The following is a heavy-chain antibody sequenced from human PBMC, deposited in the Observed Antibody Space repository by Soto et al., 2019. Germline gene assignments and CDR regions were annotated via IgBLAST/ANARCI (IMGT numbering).Heavy chain of an antibody. Sequence: QVQLQQWGAGLLKPSETLSLNCAVNGGALSGYYWSWIRQPPGKGLECIGEIKDGGRTNYSPSLKSRATISSDTSNRQFTLRLYSVTAADTGVYYCERGQEGVVATHWDQGTLVTVSS. CDR1: GGALSGYY. CDR2: IKDGGRT. CDR3: ERGQEGVVATH. D-gene: IGHD5-12*01. J-gene: IGHJ4*02. V-gene: IGHV4-34*01.